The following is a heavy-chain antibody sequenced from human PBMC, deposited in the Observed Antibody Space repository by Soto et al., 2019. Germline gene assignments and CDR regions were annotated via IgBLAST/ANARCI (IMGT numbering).Heavy chain of an antibody. Sequence: GGSLRLSCAASGFSFTNAWMNWVRQAPGKGLEWVGRIRSKTDGGTTDDAAPVKGRFTISRDDSKNTLYLQMNSLKTEDTAVYYCTTDGSGYDLDYWGQGTLVTVSS. CDR3: TTDGSGYDLDY. CDR1: GFSFTNAW. D-gene: IGHD5-12*01. CDR2: IRSKTDGGTT. J-gene: IGHJ4*02. V-gene: IGHV3-15*07.